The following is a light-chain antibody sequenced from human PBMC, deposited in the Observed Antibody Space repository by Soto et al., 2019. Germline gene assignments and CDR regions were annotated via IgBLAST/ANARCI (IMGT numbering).Light chain of an antibody. Sequence: EIVMTQSPATLSVSPGEGATLSCRASQSVSSKLAWYQQKPGQAPRLLIYGASTRATGIPARFSGSESGTDFALTISSLQSEDFAVYYCQQYDNWPFTFGPGTKVDIK. CDR1: QSVSSK. J-gene: IGKJ3*01. V-gene: IGKV3-15*01. CDR3: QQYDNWPFT. CDR2: GAS.